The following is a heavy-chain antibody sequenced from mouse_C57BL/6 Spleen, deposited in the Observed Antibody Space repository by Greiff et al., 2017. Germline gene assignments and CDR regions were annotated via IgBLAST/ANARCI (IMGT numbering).Heavy chain of an antibody. CDR1: GYTFTSYW. D-gene: IGHD2-4*01. J-gene: IGHJ2*01. Sequence: QVQLKQPGAELVKPGASVKMSCKASGYTFTSYWITWVKQRPGQGLEWIGDIYPGSGSTNYNEKFKSKATLTVDTSSSTAYMQLSSLTSEDSAVYYCARWDYDYDGYYFDYWGQGTTLTVSS. CDR2: IYPGSGST. CDR3: ARWDYDYDGYYFDY. V-gene: IGHV1-55*01.